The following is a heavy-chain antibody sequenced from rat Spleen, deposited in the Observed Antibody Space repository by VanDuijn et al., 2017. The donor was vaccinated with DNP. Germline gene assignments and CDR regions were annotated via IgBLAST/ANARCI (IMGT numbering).Heavy chain of an antibody. D-gene: IGHD1-12*01. CDR2: ISPSGNNT. CDR3: ATLNYYASLSGYFDY. J-gene: IGHJ2*01. V-gene: IGHV5-19*01. Sequence: EVQLVESGGGLVQPGRSLKLSCAASEFTFTNFGMHWIRQAPTKGLEWVASISPSGNNTYYRDSMKGRFTISRDNAKSTLYLQMDSLRSEDTATYYCATLNYYASLSGYFDYWGQGVMVTVSS. CDR1: EFTFTNFG.